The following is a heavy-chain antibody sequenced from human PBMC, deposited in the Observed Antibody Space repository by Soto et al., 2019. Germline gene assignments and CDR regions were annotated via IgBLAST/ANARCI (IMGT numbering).Heavy chain of an antibody. Sequence: QVQLVQSGGGVVQPGNSLTLSCVTSGFVFSSYGMEWVRQAPGKGLEWVAVIGLDGKNKKYAASVKGRFTISRDNLRDTLYLQMNSLGGEETAVYYCAREREDQSDRWFDPWGQGVLVPVSS. V-gene: IGHV3-33*01. CDR1: GFVFSSYG. J-gene: IGHJ5*02. CDR2: IGLDGKNK. CDR3: AREREDQSDRWFDP.